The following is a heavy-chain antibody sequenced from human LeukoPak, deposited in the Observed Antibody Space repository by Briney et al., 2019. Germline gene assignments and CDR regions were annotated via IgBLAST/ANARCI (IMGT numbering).Heavy chain of an antibody. V-gene: IGHV3-30*04. CDR1: GFTFSSYA. Sequence: GGSLRLSCAASGFTFSSYAMHWVRQAPGKGLEWVAVISYDGSNKYYADSVKGRFTISRDNSKNTLYLQVNSLRAEETAVYYCAKVRFGELEANFDYWGQGTLVTVSS. CDR3: AKVRFGELEANFDY. CDR2: ISYDGSNK. D-gene: IGHD3-10*01. J-gene: IGHJ4*02.